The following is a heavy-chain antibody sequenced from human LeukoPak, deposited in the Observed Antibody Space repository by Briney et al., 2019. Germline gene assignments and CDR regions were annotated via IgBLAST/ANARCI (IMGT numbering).Heavy chain of an antibody. D-gene: IGHD5-18*01. J-gene: IGHJ4*02. Sequence: GGSLRLSCAASGFTFSSYGMHWVRQAPGKGLEWVAGISYDGRNKEYVDSMKGRFTISRDNSKNTLYLQMNGLRAEDTAVYNCAKDRGYSHGFDYWGQGTLVTVSS. CDR3: AKDRGYSHGFDY. CDR1: GFTFSSYG. V-gene: IGHV3-30*18. CDR2: ISYDGRNK.